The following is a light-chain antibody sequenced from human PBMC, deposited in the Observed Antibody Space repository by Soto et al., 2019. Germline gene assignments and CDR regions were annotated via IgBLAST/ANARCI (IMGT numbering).Light chain of an antibody. CDR1: QSVSSN. V-gene: IGKV3-15*01. Sequence: EIVMTQSPATLFVSPGDRAILSCRAGQSVSSNLAWYQQKPGQAPRLLIYGASTRATGIPARFSGSGSGTEFTLTISSLQSEDFAVYYCQQYNNWPPITFGQGTRLEIK. CDR2: GAS. CDR3: QQYNNWPPIT. J-gene: IGKJ5*01.